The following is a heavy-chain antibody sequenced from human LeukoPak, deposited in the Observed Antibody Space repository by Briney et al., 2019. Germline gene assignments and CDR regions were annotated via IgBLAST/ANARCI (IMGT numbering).Heavy chain of an antibody. V-gene: IGHV4-39*07. Sequence: PSETLSLTCTVSGGSISNYYCGWIRHPPGMGLGWIGSIYYSGNTYYNPSLKSRVNISIDTSKNQFSLKLSSVTAADTAVYYCARDTYSGLDAFDIWGQGTMVTVSS. CDR1: GGSISNYY. CDR2: IYYSGNT. J-gene: IGHJ3*02. D-gene: IGHD4-23*01. CDR3: ARDTYSGLDAFDI.